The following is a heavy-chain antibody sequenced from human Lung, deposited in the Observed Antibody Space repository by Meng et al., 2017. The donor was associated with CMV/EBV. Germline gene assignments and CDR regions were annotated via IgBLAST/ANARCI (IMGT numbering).Heavy chain of an antibody. Sequence: GGSLRLSCAASGFTFSTYAMRWVRQAPGKGLAWVPSISASGDSTYYADSVKGRFTISRDNSKNTLYLQMNTLRVEDTAIYYCAKGHFDPWGQGTLVTVSS. CDR3: AKGHFDP. V-gene: IGHV3-23*01. CDR2: ISASGDST. CDR1: GFTFSTYA. J-gene: IGHJ5*02.